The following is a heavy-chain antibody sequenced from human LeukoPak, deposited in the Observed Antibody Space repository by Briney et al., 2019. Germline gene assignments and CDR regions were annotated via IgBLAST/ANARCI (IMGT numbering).Heavy chain of an antibody. CDR3: ARRGSGYYDSREAFDI. Sequence: ASVKVSCEASRGTFNNFGVTWVRQAPGQGLEWVGRINPNSGGTNYAQNFQDRVTLTRDTSITTAYMELNRLISDDTAVYYCARRGSGYYDSREAFDIWGQGTMVAVSS. V-gene: IGHV1-2*06. CDR2: INPNSGGT. CDR1: RGTFNNFG. J-gene: IGHJ3*02. D-gene: IGHD3-22*01.